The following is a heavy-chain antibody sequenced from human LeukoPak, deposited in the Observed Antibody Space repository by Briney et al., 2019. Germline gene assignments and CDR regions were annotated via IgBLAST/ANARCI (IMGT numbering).Heavy chain of an antibody. D-gene: IGHD1-7*01. V-gene: IGHV4-59*01. Sequence: KPSETLSLTCTVSGGSISSYYWSWIRQPPGKGLEWIGYIYYSGSTNYNPSLKSRVTISVDTSKNQFSLKLSSVTAADTAVYYCARVRITGTTTAFDYWGQRTLVTVSS. J-gene: IGHJ4*02. CDR1: GGSISSYY. CDR3: ARVRITGTTTAFDY. CDR2: IYYSGST.